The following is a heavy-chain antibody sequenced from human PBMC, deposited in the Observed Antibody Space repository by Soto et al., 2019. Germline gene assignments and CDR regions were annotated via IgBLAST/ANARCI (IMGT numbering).Heavy chain of an antibody. CDR2: IYYSGST. CDR3: ARQVSNSWKRNYYFYGMDV. D-gene: IGHD6-13*01. J-gene: IGHJ6*02. Sequence: SETLSVTCTVSGGSISSYYWSWIRQPPGKGLEWIGYIYYSGSTNYNPSLKSRVTISVDTSKNHFSLKLSSVTAADTAVYYCARQVSNSWKRNYYFYGMDVWGLGTTVTVSS. CDR1: GGSISSYY. V-gene: IGHV4-59*08.